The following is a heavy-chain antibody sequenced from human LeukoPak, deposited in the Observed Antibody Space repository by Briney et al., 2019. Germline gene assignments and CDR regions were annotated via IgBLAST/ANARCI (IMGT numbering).Heavy chain of an antibody. CDR1: GFTFSSYA. CDR3: AVYSSSWYAFDY. D-gene: IGHD6-13*01. J-gene: IGHJ4*02. CDR2: ISGSGGST. V-gene: IGHV3-23*01. Sequence: GGSLRLSCAASGFTFSSYAMSWVRQAPGKGLEWVSAISGSGGSTYYADSVKGRFTISRDNSKNTLYLQMNSLRAEDTAVYYCAVYSSSWYAFDYWGQGPLVTVSS.